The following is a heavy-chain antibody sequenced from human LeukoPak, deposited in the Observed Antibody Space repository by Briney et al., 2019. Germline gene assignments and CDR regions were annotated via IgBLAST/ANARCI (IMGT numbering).Heavy chain of an antibody. D-gene: IGHD6-13*01. CDR3: ARDPGIAAAGNSFDP. CDR2: INPNSGVT. CDR1: GYTFTDYY. V-gene: IGHV1-2*06. J-gene: IGHJ5*02. Sequence: GASVKVSCKASGYTFTDYYMHWVRQAPGQGLEWMGRINPNSGVTKYAERFQGRVTMTRDTSISTAYMELSRLRSDDAAVYYCARDPGIAAAGNSFDPWRQGTLVTVSS.